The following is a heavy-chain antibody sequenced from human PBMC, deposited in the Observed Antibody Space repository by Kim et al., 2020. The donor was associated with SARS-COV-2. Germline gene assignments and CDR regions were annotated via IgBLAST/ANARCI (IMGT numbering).Heavy chain of an antibody. J-gene: IGHJ4*02. CDR3: ARPYSGSYYGALDY. V-gene: IGHV3-30*04. D-gene: IGHD1-26*01. CDR1: GFTFSSYA. Sequence: GGSLRLSCAASGFTFSSYAMHWVRQAPGKGLEWVAVISYDGSNKYYADSVKGRFTISRDNSKNTLYLQMNSLRAEDTAVYYCARPYSGSYYGALDYWGQGTLGTGSS. CDR2: ISYDGSNK.